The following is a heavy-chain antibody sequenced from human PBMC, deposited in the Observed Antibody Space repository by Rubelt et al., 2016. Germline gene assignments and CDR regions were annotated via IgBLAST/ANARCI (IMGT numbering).Heavy chain of an antibody. CDR1: GYTFTSYG. D-gene: IGHD6-6*01. V-gene: IGHV1-18*01. CDR2: LSDYNGNT. J-gene: IGHJ2*01. CDR3: ARDRIRIAARQGWYFDL. Sequence: QVQLVQSGAEVKKPGASVKVSCKASGYTFTSYGISWVRQAPGQGLEWMGWLSDYNGNTNYAQKLNGRVTMTTATSTSTADMELRSLRSDDTAVYYCARDRIRIAARQGWYFDLWGRGTLVTVSS.